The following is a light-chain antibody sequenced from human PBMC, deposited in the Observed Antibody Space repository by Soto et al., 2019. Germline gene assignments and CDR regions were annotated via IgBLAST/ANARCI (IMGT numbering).Light chain of an antibody. CDR1: QSVSSN. V-gene: IGKV3-15*01. Sequence: EIVMTQSPATLSVSPGERAILSCRASQSVSSNLAWYQQKPGQAPRLLIYGASTRATGIPARFSGSGSGTEFTLTISSLQSEDFAVYYCQRYNNWPRTFGQGTRWIS. CDR3: QRYNNWPRT. CDR2: GAS. J-gene: IGKJ1*01.